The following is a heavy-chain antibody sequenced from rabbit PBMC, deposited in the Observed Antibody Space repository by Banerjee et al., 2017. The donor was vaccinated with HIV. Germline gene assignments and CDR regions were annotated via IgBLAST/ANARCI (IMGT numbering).Heavy chain of an antibody. J-gene: IGHJ4*01. CDR1: GFDLSGNYY. CDR3: ARGGNL. CDR2: IYADSSGST. Sequence: QEQLEESGGGLVQAGGSLTLSCKASGFDLSGNYYMCWVRQAPGKGLEWIACIYADSSGSTYYANWAKGRFTISKTSSTTVTLQMTSLTVADTATYFCARGGNLWGPGTLVTVS. V-gene: IGHV1S45*01.